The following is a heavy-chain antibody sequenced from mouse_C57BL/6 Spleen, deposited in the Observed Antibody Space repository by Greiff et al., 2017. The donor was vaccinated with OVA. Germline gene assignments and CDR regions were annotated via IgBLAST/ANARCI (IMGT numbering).Heavy chain of an antibody. J-gene: IGHJ4*01. V-gene: IGHV1-81*01. Sequence: QVQLQQPGAELARPGASVKLSCKASGYTFTSYGISWVKQRTGQGLEWIGEIYPRSGNTYYNEKFKGKATLTADKSSSTAYMELRSLTSEDSAVYFCARSLRSYAMDYWGQGTSVTVSS. D-gene: IGHD1-1*01. CDR2: IYPRSGNT. CDR1: GYTFTSYG. CDR3: ARSLRSYAMDY.